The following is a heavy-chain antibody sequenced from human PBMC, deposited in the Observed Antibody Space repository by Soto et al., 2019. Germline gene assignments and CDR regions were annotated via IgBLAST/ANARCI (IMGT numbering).Heavy chain of an antibody. D-gene: IGHD5-18*01. CDR1: GGSISSYY. Sequence: SETLSLTCTVSGGSISSYYWSWIRQPPGKGLEWIGYIYYSGSTNYNPSLKGRVTISVDTSKNQFSLKLSSVTAADTAVYYCARDLRGYGPFYYYYGMDVWGQGTTVTVSS. CDR2: IYYSGST. CDR3: ARDLRGYGPFYYYYGMDV. V-gene: IGHV4-59*01. J-gene: IGHJ6*02.